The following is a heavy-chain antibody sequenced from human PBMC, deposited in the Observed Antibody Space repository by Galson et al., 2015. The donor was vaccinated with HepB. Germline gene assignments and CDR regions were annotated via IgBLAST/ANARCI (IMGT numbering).Heavy chain of an antibody. CDR3: ARNGYCSDGACYGFDF. J-gene: IGHJ4*02. V-gene: IGHV5-51*03. Sequence: QSGAEVKKPGESLKISCETSGYSFTGYWIGWVRQMPGKGLEWMGIIYPGDSDTRYSPSFQSQVTMSIDKSISTAYLHWSSLKASDTAIYYCARNGYCSDGACYGFDFWGQGTLVTVSS. CDR1: GYSFTGYW. CDR2: IYPGDSDT. D-gene: IGHD2-15*01.